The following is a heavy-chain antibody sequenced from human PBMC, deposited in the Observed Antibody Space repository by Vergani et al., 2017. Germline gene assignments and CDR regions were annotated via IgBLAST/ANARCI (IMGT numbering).Heavy chain of an antibody. CDR1: GGSFSGYY. J-gene: IGHJ4*02. Sequence: QEQLQQWGAGLLKPSETLSITCAVYGGSFSGYYWSWIRQPAGKGLEWIGEINHSGSTNYNPSLKSRVTISVDTSKNQFSLKLSSVTAADTAVYYCARGYYYDSSGYYYLDSWGQGTLVTVSS. CDR3: ARGYYYDSSGYYYLDS. D-gene: IGHD3-22*01. V-gene: IGHV4-34*01. CDR2: INHSGST.